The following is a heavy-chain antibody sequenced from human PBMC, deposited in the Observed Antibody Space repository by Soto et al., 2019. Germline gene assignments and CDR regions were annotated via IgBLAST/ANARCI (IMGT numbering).Heavy chain of an antibody. V-gene: IGHV4-39*01. CDR1: GGSISSSSYY. D-gene: IGHD2-21*02. J-gene: IGHJ6*02. Sequence: SETLSLTCTVSGGSISSSSYYWGWIRQPPGKGLEWIGSIYYSGSTYYNPSLKSRVTISVDTSKNQFSLKLSSVTAADTAVYYCARHPQVTYYYYYYGMDVWGQGTTVTVSS. CDR2: IYYSGST. CDR3: ARHPQVTYYYYYYGMDV.